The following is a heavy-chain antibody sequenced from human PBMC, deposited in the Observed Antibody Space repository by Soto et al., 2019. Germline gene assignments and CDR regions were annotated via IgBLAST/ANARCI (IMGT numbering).Heavy chain of an antibody. J-gene: IGHJ6*02. CDR1: GFTFSSYG. CDR2: IWYDGSNK. D-gene: IGHD3-9*01. V-gene: IGHV3-33*01. CDR3: ARDMTYYDILTGYSTPIYYYGMDV. Sequence: QVQLVESGGGVVQPGRSLRLSCAASGFTFSSYGMHWVRQAPGKGLEWVAVIWYDGSNKYYADSVKGRFTISRDNSKNTLXXQXNXXRAEDTAVYYCARDMTYYDILTGYSTPIYYYGMDVWGQGTTVTVPS.